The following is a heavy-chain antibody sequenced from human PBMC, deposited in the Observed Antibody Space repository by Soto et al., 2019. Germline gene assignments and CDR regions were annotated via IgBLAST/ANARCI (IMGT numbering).Heavy chain of an antibody. CDR1: GFTFDDYA. CDR2: ISWNSGSI. J-gene: IGHJ4*02. D-gene: IGHD2-15*01. V-gene: IGHV3-9*01. Sequence: GGSLRLSCAASGFTFDDYAMHWVRQAPGKGLEWVSGISWNSGSIGYADSVKGRFTISRDNAKNSLYLQMNSLRAEDTALYYCAKADTYCSGGSCLYYFDYWGQGTLVTVSS. CDR3: AKADTYCSGGSCLYYFDY.